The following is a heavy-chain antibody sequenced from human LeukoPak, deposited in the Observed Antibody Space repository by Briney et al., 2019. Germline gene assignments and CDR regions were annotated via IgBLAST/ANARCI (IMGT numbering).Heavy chain of an antibody. D-gene: IGHD5-24*01. J-gene: IGHJ4*02. Sequence: SETLSLTCAVYGGSFSGYYWSWIRQPPGKGLEWIGEINHSGSTNYNPSLKSRVTIPVDTSKNQFSLKLSSVTAADTAVYYCARERDGYNYRYPLDYWGQGTLVTVSS. CDR1: GGSFSGYY. V-gene: IGHV4-34*01. CDR3: ARERDGYNYRYPLDY. CDR2: INHSGST.